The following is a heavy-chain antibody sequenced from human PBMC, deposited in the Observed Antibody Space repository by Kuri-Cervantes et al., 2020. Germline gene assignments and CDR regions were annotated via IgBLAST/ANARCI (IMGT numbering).Heavy chain of an antibody. Sequence: ASVKVSCKASGYTFTSYDINWMRQATGQGLEWMGWMNPNSGGTNYAQKFQGRVTMTRDTSISTAYMELSRLRSDDTAVYYCARAPFTVTPDYWGQGTLVTVSS. CDR2: MNPNSGGT. CDR3: ARAPFTVTPDY. D-gene: IGHD4-17*01. V-gene: IGHV1-2*02. J-gene: IGHJ4*02. CDR1: GYTFTSYD.